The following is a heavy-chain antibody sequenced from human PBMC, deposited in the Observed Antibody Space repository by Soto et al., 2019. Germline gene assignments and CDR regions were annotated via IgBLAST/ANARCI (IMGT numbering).Heavy chain of an antibody. Sequence: GSLRLSCAASGFTFSNAWMSWVRQAPGKGIEWVGRIKGEADGGTTDYAAPVKGRITISRDHSKDALYLQMNSLKTEDTAVYYCTTGLSNGYYNFDYWGQGTPVTVSS. CDR2: IKGEADGGTT. V-gene: IGHV3-15*01. J-gene: IGHJ4*02. CDR3: TTGLSNGYYNFDY. CDR1: GFTFSNAW. D-gene: IGHD3-22*01.